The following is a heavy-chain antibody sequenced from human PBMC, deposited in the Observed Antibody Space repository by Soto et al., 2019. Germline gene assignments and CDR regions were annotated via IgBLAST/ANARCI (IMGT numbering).Heavy chain of an antibody. Sequence: EVQLVESGGGLVKPGGSLRLSCAASGFTFSSYSMNWVRQAPGKGLEWVSSISSSSSYIYYADSVKGRFTISRDNAKNSLYLQMNSRRAADTAVYYCPRDGPIPIFGVSYYYYGMDVWGQGTTVTVSS. J-gene: IGHJ6*01. V-gene: IGHV3-21*01. CDR3: PRDGPIPIFGVSYYYYGMDV. D-gene: IGHD3-3*01. CDR2: ISSSSSYI. CDR1: GFTFSSYS.